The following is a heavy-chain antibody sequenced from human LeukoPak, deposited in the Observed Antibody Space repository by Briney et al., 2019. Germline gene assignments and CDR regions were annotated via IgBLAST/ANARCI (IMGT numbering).Heavy chain of an antibody. J-gene: IGHJ6*04. CDR3: ARDFHSYGYHYYYGMDV. V-gene: IGHV3-53*01. CDR1: GFTVSSNY. D-gene: IGHD5-18*01. CDR2: IYSGGST. Sequence: GGSLRLSCAASGFTVSSNYMSWVRQAPGKGLEWVSVIYSGGSTYYADSVKGRFTISRDNAKNSLYLQMNSLRAEDTAVYYCARDFHSYGYHYYYGMDVWGKGTTVTVSS.